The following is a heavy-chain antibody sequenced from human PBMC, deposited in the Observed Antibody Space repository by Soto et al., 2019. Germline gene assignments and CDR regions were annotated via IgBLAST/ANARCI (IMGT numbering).Heavy chain of an antibody. Sequence: SQTLSLTCAISGDSVSSKNAAWNWIRQSPSRGLEWLGRTYYRSKWFNGYAVSLKGRITINPDTSKNQFSLQLNSLTPEDTAVYYCARSGPAGYIDYWGPGTMGPVSP. CDR3: ARSGPAGYIDY. CDR1: GDSVSSKNAA. D-gene: IGHD3-16*02. V-gene: IGHV6-1*01. J-gene: IGHJ4*02. CDR2: TYYRSKWFN.